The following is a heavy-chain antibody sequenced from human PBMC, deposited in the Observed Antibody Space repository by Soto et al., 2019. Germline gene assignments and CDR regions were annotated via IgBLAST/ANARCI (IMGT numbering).Heavy chain of an antibody. V-gene: IGHV3-53*01. CDR3: ARALSVYYYDSSGAGPFDY. Sequence: PGGSLRLSCAASGFTVSSNYMSWVRQAPGKGLEWVSVIYSGGSTYYADSVKGRFTISRDNSKNTLYLQMNSLRAEDTAVYYCARALSVYYYDSSGAGPFDYWGQGPRVTVSS. J-gene: IGHJ4*02. D-gene: IGHD3-22*01. CDR2: IYSGGST. CDR1: GFTVSSNY.